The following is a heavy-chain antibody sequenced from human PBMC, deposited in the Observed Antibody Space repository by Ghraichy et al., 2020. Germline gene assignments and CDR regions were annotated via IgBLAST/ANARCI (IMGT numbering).Heavy chain of an antibody. CDR2: IYHSGST. Sequence: SETLSLTCAVSGYSISSGYYWGWIRQPPGKGLEWIGSIYHSGSTYYNPSLKSRVTISVDTSKNQFSLKLSSVTAADTAVYYCARERQGAGGYEYYFDYWGQGTLVTVSS. CDR1: GYSISSGYY. CDR3: ARERQGAGGYEYYFDY. D-gene: IGHD6-13*01. V-gene: IGHV4-38-2*02. J-gene: IGHJ4*02.